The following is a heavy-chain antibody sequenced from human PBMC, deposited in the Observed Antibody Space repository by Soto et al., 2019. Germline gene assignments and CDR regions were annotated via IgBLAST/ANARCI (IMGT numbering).Heavy chain of an antibody. Sequence: GESLKISCKGSGYNFTSYWINWVRQMPGKGLEWMGKIDPSDSYTKYGPSFQGHVTISVDKSITTAYLQWSSLKASDTAFYYCARQERKHMFFGLVVSYSNSGMDVWGEVTTV. CDR2: IDPSDSYT. V-gene: IGHV5-10-1*01. D-gene: IGHD2-21*01. CDR3: ARQERKHMFFGLVVSYSNSGMDV. CDR1: GYNFTSYW. J-gene: IGHJ6*02.